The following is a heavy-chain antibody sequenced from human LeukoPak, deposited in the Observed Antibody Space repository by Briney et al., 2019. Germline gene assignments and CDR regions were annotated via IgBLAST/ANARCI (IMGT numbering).Heavy chain of an antibody. J-gene: IGHJ6*02. D-gene: IGHD1-26*01. CDR2: ISAYNGNT. CDR3: ARDVLSYSYYYYGMDV. V-gene: IGHV1-18*01. Sequence: ASVKVSCKASGYTFTSYGISWVRQAPGQGLEWMGWISAYNGNTNYAQKLQGRVTVTTDTSMSTAYMELRSLRSDDTAVYYCARDVLSYSYYYYGMDVWGQGTTVTVSS. CDR1: GYTFTSYG.